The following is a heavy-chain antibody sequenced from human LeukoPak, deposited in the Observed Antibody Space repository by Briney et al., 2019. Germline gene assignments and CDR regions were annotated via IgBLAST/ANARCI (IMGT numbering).Heavy chain of an antibody. D-gene: IGHD6-13*01. Sequence: SETLSLTCTVSGGSIISYYWSWLRQPPGKGLEWIGYIYYSGSTTYNPSLKSQVTISVDTSKNQFSLKLSSVTAADTAVYYCARDERVGSSFQGFDPWGQGTLVTVSS. CDR1: GGSIISYY. CDR2: IYYSGST. CDR3: ARDERVGSSFQGFDP. V-gene: IGHV4-59*01. J-gene: IGHJ5*02.